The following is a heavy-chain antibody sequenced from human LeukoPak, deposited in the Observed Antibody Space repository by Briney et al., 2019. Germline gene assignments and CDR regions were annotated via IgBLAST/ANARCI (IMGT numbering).Heavy chain of an antibody. D-gene: IGHD1-7*01. CDR1: GFTFSSYG. V-gene: IGHV3-30*18. CDR3: AKVRWTGTTEYYYYGMDV. J-gene: IGHJ6*02. CDR2: ISYDGSNK. Sequence: AGSLRLSCAASGFTFSSYGKHWVRQAPGKGLEWVAVISYDGSNKYYADSVKGRFTISRDNSKNTVYLQMNSLRAEDTAVYYCAKVRWTGTTEYYYYGMDVWGQGTRVTVSS.